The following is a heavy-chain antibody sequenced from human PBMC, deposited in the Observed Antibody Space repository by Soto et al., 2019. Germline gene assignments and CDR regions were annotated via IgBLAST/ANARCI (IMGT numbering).Heavy chain of an antibody. Sequence: ESGPVLVKPTETLTLTCTVSGFSLSNARMGVSWIRQAPGKGLEWVSYISSSGSTIYYADSVKGRFTISRDNAKNSLYLQMNSLRAEDTAVYYCARHPFDYWGQGTLVTVSS. CDR1: GFSLSNA. V-gene: IGHV3-11*01. CDR2: ISSSGSTI. CDR3: ARHPFDY. J-gene: IGHJ4*02.